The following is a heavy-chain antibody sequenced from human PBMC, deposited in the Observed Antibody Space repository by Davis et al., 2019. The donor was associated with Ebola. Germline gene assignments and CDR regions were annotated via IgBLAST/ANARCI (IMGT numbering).Heavy chain of an antibody. CDR3: ARTPGQKYLQSFDY. CDR2: IGPSKENT. J-gene: IGHJ4*02. D-gene: IGHD4-11*01. CDR1: RYIFINYG. V-gene: IGHV1-18*04. Sequence: SVTVSCMASRYIFINYGLSWVRQAPGQALERMGWIGPSKENTYYAQKVQGRVTMTTDTVTSTAYMELRSLRSDDTAVYYCARTPGQKYLQSFDYWAQGTLVTVSS.